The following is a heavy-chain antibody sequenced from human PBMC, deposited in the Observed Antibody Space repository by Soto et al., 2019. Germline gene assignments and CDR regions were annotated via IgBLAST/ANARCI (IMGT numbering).Heavy chain of an antibody. CDR2: IWYDGSNK. Sequence: VQLVESGGGVVQPGRSLRLSCAASGFTFSSYGMHWVRQAPGKGLEWVAVIWYDGSNKYYADSVKGRFTISRDNSKNTLYLQMNSLRAEDTAVYYCARGVFMITFGGVMDWGQGTLVTVSS. CDR1: GFTFSSYG. CDR3: ARGVFMITFGGVMD. D-gene: IGHD3-16*01. V-gene: IGHV3-33*01. J-gene: IGHJ4*02.